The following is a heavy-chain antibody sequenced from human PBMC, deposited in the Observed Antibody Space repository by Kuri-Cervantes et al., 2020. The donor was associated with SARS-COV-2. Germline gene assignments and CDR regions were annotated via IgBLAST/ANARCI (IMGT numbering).Heavy chain of an antibody. CDR3: AKDSRNWGVLDY. J-gene: IGHJ4*02. CDR1: GFTFSSYA. CDR2: ISYDGSNK. V-gene: IGHV3-30-3*01. D-gene: IGHD7-27*01. Sequence: GGSLRLSCAASGFTFSSYATHWVRQAPGKGLEWVAVISYDGSNKYYADSVKGRFTISRDNSKNTLYLQMNSLRAEDTSVYYCAKDSRNWGVLDYWGQGTLVTVSS.